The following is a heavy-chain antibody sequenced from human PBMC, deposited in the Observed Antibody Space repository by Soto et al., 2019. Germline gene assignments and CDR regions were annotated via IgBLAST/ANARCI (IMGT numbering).Heavy chain of an antibody. CDR2: ISAYDDNT. CDR3: ERGVYYDNSGSSNYHNYGMSV. V-gene: IGHV1-18*01. J-gene: IGHJ6*02. Sequence: QAQLVQSGPEVKKPGASVKVSCKASGYRFTSYGISWVRQAPGQGLEWLGWISAYDDNTKYAQTLDGRVSMSTDTSTNTSYMVLRSLRGNDTAMYYCERGVYYDNSGSSNYHNYGMSVWGQGTTVTVSS. D-gene: IGHD3-22*01. CDR1: GYRFTSYG.